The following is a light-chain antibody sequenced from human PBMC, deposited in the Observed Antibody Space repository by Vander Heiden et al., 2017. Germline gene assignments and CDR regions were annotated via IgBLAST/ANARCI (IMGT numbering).Light chain of an antibody. CDR2: GAS. CDR3: QRYGSSGWT. CDR1: QSVSSSY. J-gene: IGKJ1*01. Sequence: EIVLTQSPDTLSLSPGERATLSCRASQSVSSSYLAWYQQKPGQAPRLLIYGASSRATGIPDRFSGSWSGTDFTLTISRLEPEDFAVYYCQRYGSSGWTFGQGTKVEIK. V-gene: IGKV3-20*01.